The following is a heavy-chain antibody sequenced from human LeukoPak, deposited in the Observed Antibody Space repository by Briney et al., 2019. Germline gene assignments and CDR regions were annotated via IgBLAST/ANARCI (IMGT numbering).Heavy chain of an antibody. CDR2: IRYGGSNK. CDR1: GFTFSSYG. D-gene: IGHD3-10*01. Sequence: PGGSLRLSCVASGFTFSSYGLHWVRQAPGKGLEWVAFIRYGGSNKYYADSVKGRFTISRDNSKNTLYLQMNSLRVEDTAVYYCAKSPKSPAISMVRGVSSYNYYMDVWGTGTTVTISS. J-gene: IGHJ6*03. CDR3: AKSPKSPAISMVRGVSSYNYYMDV. V-gene: IGHV3-30*02.